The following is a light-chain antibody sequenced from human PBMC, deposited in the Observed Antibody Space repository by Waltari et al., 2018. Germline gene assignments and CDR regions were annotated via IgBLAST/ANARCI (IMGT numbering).Light chain of an antibody. CDR2: TDD. CDR1: SSNIGPNI. Sequence: SVLTQPPSASGTPGQRLTISCFGSSSNIGPNIVNWYQQVPGTAPPLLIDTDDQRPSGVSGRFSGSRSGTSASLAISGLQSEDEADYYCSAWDDRLNAYVFGTGTKVTVL. CDR3: SAWDDRLNAYV. J-gene: IGLJ1*01. V-gene: IGLV1-44*01.